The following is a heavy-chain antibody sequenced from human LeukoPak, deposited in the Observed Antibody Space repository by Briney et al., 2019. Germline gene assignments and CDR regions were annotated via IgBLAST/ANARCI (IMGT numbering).Heavy chain of an antibody. J-gene: IGHJ5*02. V-gene: IGHV1-2*06. D-gene: IGHD3-22*01. CDR1: GYTFTGYY. CDR2: INPNSGGT. Sequence: VASVKVSCKASGYTFTGYYMHWVRQAPGQGLEWMGRINPNSGGTNYAQKFQGRVTMTRGTSISTAYMELSRLRSDDTAVYYCARDDNSGYYSGPWGQGTLVTVSS. CDR3: ARDDNSGYYSGP.